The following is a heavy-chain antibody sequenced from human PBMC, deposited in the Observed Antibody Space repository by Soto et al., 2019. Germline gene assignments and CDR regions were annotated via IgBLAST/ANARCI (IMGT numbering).Heavy chain of an antibody. Sequence: ASVKVSCKDSGYTFTSYGISWVRQAPGQGLEWMGWISAYNGNTNYAQKLQGRVTMTTDTSTSTAYMELRSLRSDDTAVYYCARDKWAVATISAHFDYWGQGTLVTVSS. J-gene: IGHJ4*02. D-gene: IGHD5-12*01. CDR2: ISAYNGNT. CDR3: ARDKWAVATISAHFDY. CDR1: GYTFTSYG. V-gene: IGHV1-18*01.